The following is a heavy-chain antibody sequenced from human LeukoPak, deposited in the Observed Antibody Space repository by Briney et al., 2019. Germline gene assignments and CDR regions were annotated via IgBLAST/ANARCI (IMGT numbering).Heavy chain of an antibody. CDR3: TSSHYDFWSGYYFDY. Sequence: GGSLRLSCTASGFTFGDYAMSWVRQAPGKGLEWVGFIRSKAYGGTTEYAASVKGRFTISRDDSKSIAYLQMNSLKTEDTAVYYCTSSHYDFWSGYYFDYWGQGTLVTVSS. D-gene: IGHD3-3*01. V-gene: IGHV3-49*04. CDR2: IRSKAYGGTT. J-gene: IGHJ4*02. CDR1: GFTFGDYA.